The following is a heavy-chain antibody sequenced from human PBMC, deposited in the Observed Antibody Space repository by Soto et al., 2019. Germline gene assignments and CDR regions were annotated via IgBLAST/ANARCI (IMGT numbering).Heavy chain of an antibody. J-gene: IGHJ4*02. CDR3: ARRGSSGWYYDY. V-gene: IGHV4-38-2*01. Sequence: SETLSLTCAVSGYSISSGYYWGWIRQPPGKGLEWIGSIYHSGSTYYNPSLKSRVTISVDTSKNQFSLKLSSVTAADTAVYYCARRGSSGWYYDYWGKGTLVTVSS. D-gene: IGHD6-19*01. CDR1: GYSISSGYY. CDR2: IYHSGST.